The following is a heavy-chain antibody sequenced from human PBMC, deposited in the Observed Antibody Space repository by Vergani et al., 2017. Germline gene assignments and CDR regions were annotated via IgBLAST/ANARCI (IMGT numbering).Heavy chain of an antibody. V-gene: IGHV4-34*01. J-gene: IGHJ6*02. Sequence: QVQLQQWGAGLLKPSETLSLTCAVYGGSFSGYYWSWIRQPPGKGLEWIGEINHSGSTNYNPSLKSRVTISVDTSKNQFSLKLSSLTAADTAVYYCARARVYSSGWYYYYYGMDVWGQGTTVTVSS. CDR3: ARARVYSSGWYYYYYGMDV. CDR1: GGSFSGYY. D-gene: IGHD6-19*01. CDR2: INHSGST.